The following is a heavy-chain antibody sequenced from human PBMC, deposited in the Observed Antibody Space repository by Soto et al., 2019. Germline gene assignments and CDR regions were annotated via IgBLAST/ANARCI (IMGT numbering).Heavy chain of an antibody. CDR2: IKSKTDGGKT. D-gene: IGHD4-17*01. CDR1: GFTFTTAW. Sequence: EVQLVESGGGLVKPGASLRLSCAASGFTFTTAWMSWVRQAPGKGLEWVGRIKSKTDGGKTDCAAPVKGRFSISRDDSKDTLYLQMDSLKVEDTAVYYCTEGTRFWGQGTLVTVSS. V-gene: IGHV3-15*01. CDR3: TEGTRF. J-gene: IGHJ4*02.